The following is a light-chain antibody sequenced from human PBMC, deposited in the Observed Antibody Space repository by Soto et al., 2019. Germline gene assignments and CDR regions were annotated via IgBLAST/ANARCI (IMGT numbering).Light chain of an antibody. CDR2: AAS. J-gene: IGKJ4*01. V-gene: IGKV1-12*01. CDR1: QGITSW. CDR3: QQPSSFSLS. Sequence: DIQMTQSPPSVSASVGDRVTITCRASQGITSWLAWYQQKPGRAPKLLIYAASSLQSGVPSRFRGSGSWTDFTLTISSLQPQDFASCECQQPSSFSLSSGGGTNVQIK.